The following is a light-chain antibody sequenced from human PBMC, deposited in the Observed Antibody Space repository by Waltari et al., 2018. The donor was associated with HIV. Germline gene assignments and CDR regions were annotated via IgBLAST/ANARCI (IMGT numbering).Light chain of an antibody. CDR2: AAS. CDR3: QQTTTFPLG. V-gene: IGKV1-12*01. Sequence: IQMTQSPSSLSASIGDRVTIICRASQRINTGLAWYQQKPNFAPHLLIFAASGLQNGVPSRFSGSGSGTLFTLTIANVQPEDSATYYCQQTTTFPLGLGGGTRVEI. J-gene: IGKJ4*02. CDR1: QRINTG.